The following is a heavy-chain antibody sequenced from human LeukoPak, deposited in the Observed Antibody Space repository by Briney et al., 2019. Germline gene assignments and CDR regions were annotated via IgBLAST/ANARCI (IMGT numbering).Heavy chain of an antibody. CDR1: GFTFSDYY. Sequence: GSLRLSCAASGFTFSDYYMSWIRQPPGKGLEWIGEINHSGSTNYNPSLKSRVTISVDTSKNQFSLKLSSVTAADTAVYYCARTRWFGELFNRRIFDYWGQGTLVTVSS. J-gene: IGHJ4*02. CDR3: ARTRWFGELFNRRIFDY. CDR2: INHSGST. D-gene: IGHD3-10*01. V-gene: IGHV4-34*01.